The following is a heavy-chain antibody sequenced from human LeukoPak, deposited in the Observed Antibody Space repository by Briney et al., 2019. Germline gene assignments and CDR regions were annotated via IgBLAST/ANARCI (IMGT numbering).Heavy chain of an antibody. Sequence: GGSLRLSCAASGFTVSSNYMSWVRQAPGKGLEWVSMIYPNGNTFYTDSVKGRFTISRDNSKNTLDLQMSGLRAEDTAVYYCARRGHGYGSPFDYWGQGTLVTVSS. D-gene: IGHD5-18*01. CDR3: ARRGHGYGSPFDY. CDR2: IYPNGNT. V-gene: IGHV3-66*04. J-gene: IGHJ4*02. CDR1: GFTVSSNY.